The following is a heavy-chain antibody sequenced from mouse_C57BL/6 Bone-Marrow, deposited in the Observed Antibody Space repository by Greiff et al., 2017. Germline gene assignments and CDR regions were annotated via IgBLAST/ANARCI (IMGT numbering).Heavy chain of an antibody. V-gene: IGHV2-2*01. J-gene: IGHJ2*01. D-gene: IGHD4-1*01. CDR1: GFSLTSYG. CDR2: IWSGGST. CDR3: ARGNWDRFDY. Sequence: VHLVESGPGLVQPSQSLSITCTVSGFSLTSYGVHWVRQSPGKGLEWLGVIWSGGSTDYNAAFISRLSISKDNSKSQVFFKMNSLQADDTAIYYCARGNWDRFDYWGQGTTLTVSS.